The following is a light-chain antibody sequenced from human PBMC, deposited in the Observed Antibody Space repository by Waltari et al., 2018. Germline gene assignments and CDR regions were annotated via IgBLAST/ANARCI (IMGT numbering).Light chain of an antibody. CDR1: TGDVTSGHY. Sequence: QAVVPQEPTLPVSPGGPVPLTCGSTTGDVTSGHYPYWFQQKPGQAPSTLIDDTSNKHSLTPALFSGSLLGGKAARTLSGAQPEDEAEYYCLLSYSGALVFGGVTKLTVL. CDR3: LLSYSGALV. J-gene: IGLJ2*01. V-gene: IGLV7-46*01. CDR2: DTS.